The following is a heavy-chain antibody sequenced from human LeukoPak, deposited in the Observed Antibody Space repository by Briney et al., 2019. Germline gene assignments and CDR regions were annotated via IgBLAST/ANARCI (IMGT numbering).Heavy chain of an antibody. CDR1: GLAFSNYG. V-gene: IGHV3-74*01. CDR2: INSDGSST. Sequence: PGGSLRLSCAASGLAFSNYGMHWVRQAPGKGLVWVSRINSDGSSTSYADSVKGRFTVSRDNAKNTLYLQMNSLRAEDTAVYYCARATGSYYSLGYWGQGTLVTVSS. CDR3: ARATGSYYSLGY. D-gene: IGHD1-26*01. J-gene: IGHJ4*02.